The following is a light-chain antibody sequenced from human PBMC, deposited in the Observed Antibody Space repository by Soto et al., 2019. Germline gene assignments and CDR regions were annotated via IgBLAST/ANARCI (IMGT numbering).Light chain of an antibody. CDR2: NSN. CDR1: RSDIGSNF. V-gene: IGLV1-44*01. CDR3: AAWDDSMTGPV. J-gene: IGLJ1*01. Sequence: QSVLSQQPSASGSSGQTVIISCSGSRSDIGSNFVNWYQHLPGTAPKLIIYNSNQRPSGVPDRFSGSKSGTSASLAISGLQSEDEADYYCAAWDDSMTGPVFGTGTKVTVL.